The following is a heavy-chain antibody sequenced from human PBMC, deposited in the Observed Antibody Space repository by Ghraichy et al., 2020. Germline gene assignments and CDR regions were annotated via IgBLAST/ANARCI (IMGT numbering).Heavy chain of an antibody. CDR2: VSGSGGST. D-gene: IGHD3-22*01. CDR1: GFTFRSYA. V-gene: IGHV3-23*01. CDR3: AKGVYYYDSSGYYYTYYFDY. Sequence: GGSLRLSCAASGFTFRSYAMSWVRQAPGKGLEWVSAVSGSGGSTYYADSVKGRFTISRDNSKNTLYLQMNSLRAEDTAVYYCAKGVYYYDSSGYYYTYYFDYWGQGTLVTVSS. J-gene: IGHJ4*02.